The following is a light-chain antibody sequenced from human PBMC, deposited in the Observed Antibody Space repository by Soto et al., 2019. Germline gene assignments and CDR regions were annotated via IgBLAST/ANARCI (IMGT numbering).Light chain of an antibody. CDR2: GAS. Sequence: EVVMTQSPATLSMSPGERVTLSCRASQSVSSSLAWYQQKPGQAPRLLIYGASNRATGIPDRFSGSGSETEFTLTISSLQAEDFAIYYCQQYHNWWAFGQGTKVEIK. V-gene: IGKV3-15*01. CDR3: QQYHNWWA. CDR1: QSVSSS. J-gene: IGKJ1*01.